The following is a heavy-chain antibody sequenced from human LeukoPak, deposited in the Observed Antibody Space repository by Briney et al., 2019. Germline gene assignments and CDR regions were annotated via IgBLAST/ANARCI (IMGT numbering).Heavy chain of an antibody. CDR3: ARDSKAARRSYDY. CDR1: GFTFSSYS. J-gene: IGHJ4*02. Sequence: GGSLRLSCAASGFTFSSYSMNWVRQAPGKGLEWVSSISSSSSYIYYADSVKGRFTISRDNAKNSLYLQMNSLRAEDTAVYYCARDSKAARRSYDYWGQGTLVTVSS. D-gene: IGHD6-6*01. CDR2: ISSSSSYI. V-gene: IGHV3-21*01.